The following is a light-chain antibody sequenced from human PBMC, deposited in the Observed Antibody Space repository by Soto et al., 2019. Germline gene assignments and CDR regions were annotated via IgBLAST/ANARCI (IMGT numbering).Light chain of an antibody. CDR3: CSYAGSSTVI. V-gene: IGLV2-23*01. Sequence: QSALTQPASVSGSPGQSITISCTGTRSDVGKYDLVSWYQQHPGKAPKLIIYEGNKRPSGVSRRFSGSKSANTACLTISGLQAEDEADYYCCSYAGSSTVIFGGGTKLTVL. CDR2: EGN. J-gene: IGLJ2*01. CDR1: RSDVGKYDL.